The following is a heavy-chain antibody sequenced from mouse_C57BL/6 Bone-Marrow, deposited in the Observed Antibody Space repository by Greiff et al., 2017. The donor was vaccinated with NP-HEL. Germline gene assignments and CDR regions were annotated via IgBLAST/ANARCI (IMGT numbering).Heavy chain of an antibody. CDR1: GYTFTNYW. D-gene: IGHD2-10*02. CDR2: IYPGGGYT. V-gene: IGHV1-63*01. CDR3: ARYVHCVEFDY. J-gene: IGHJ2*01. Sequence: QVQLKESGAELVRPGTSVKMSCKASGYTFTNYWIGWAKQRPGHGLEWIGDIYPGGGYTNYNEKFKGKATLTADKSSSTAYMQFSSLASYVSAISSCARYVHCVEFDYWCQGPTLTVSS.